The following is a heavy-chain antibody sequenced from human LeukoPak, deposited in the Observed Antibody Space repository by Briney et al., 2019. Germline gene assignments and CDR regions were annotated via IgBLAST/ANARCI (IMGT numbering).Heavy chain of an antibody. D-gene: IGHD3-10*01. CDR1: GFTFSSYA. CDR2: ISYDGSNK. V-gene: IGHV3-30*04. Sequence: PGRSLRLSCAASGFTFSSYAMHWVRQAPGKGLEWVAVISYDGSNKYYADSVKGRFTISRDNSKNTLYLQMNSLRAEDTAVYYCARGLLWFGELYYFDYWGQGTLVTVSS. J-gene: IGHJ4*02. CDR3: ARGLLWFGELYYFDY.